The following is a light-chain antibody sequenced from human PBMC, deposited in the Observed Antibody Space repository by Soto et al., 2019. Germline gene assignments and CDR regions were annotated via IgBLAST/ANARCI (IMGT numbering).Light chain of an antibody. CDR3: QSYDSSLSALYV. Sequence: QSVLTQPPSVSGAPGQKVTISCTGSSSNIGAGYDVHWYQQLPGTAPKLLIYGNSNRPSGVPDRFSGSKSGTSASLAITGLQDEDEADYYCQSYDSSLSALYVFGTGTKLTVL. J-gene: IGLJ1*01. V-gene: IGLV1-40*01. CDR1: SSNIGAGYD. CDR2: GNS.